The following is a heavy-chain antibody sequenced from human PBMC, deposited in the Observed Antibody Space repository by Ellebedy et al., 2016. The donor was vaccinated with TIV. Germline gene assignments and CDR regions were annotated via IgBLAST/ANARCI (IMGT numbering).Heavy chain of an antibody. CDR3: AGGPDDASSFFFDI. V-gene: IGHV3-11*01. J-gene: IGHJ4*02. CDR1: GFTFADYS. CDR2: ITPGGRSE. Sequence: GESLKISCAAFGFTFADYSVSWIRQAPGKGLEWVSHITPGGRSEFFAASMKGRFTVSRDDAKNSVFLQMNSLRAEDTAVYFCAGGPDDASSFFFDIWGRGTLVTVSS. D-gene: IGHD3-16*01.